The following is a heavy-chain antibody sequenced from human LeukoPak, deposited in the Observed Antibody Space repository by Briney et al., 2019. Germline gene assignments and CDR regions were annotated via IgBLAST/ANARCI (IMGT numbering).Heavy chain of an antibody. Sequence: GASVKVSCKASGYTFTSYGISWVRQAPGQGLEWMGWISAYNGDTNYAQKLQGRVTMTTDTSTSTAYMELRSLRSDDTAAYYCARDYYDSSGYYPVDYWGQGTLVTVSS. CDR1: GYTFTSYG. CDR3: ARDYYDSSGYYPVDY. CDR2: ISAYNGDT. J-gene: IGHJ4*02. D-gene: IGHD3-22*01. V-gene: IGHV1-18*01.